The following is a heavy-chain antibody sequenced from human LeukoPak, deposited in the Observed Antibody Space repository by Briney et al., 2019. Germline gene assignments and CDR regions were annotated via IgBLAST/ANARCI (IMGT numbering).Heavy chain of an antibody. CDR3: AKCVWGYYGSGSYRHEYFQH. J-gene: IGHJ1*01. CDR2: ISSSSSYI. Sequence: GGSLRLSCAASGFTFSSYSMNWVRQAPGKGLEWVSSISSSSSYIYYADSVKGRFTISRDNAKNSLYLQMNSLRAEDTAVYYCAKCVWGYYGSGSYRHEYFQHWGQGTLVTVSS. D-gene: IGHD3-10*01. V-gene: IGHV3-21*04. CDR1: GFTFSSYS.